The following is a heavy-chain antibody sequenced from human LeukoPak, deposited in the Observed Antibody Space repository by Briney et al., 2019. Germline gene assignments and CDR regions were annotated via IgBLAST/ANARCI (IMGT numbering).Heavy chain of an antibody. CDR3: ASGPLWWLALLN. CDR2: IIPIFGTA. CDR1: GGTFSSYA. V-gene: IGHV1-69*06. Sequence: GASVKVSCKASGGTFSSYAISWVRQAPGQGLEWMGGIIPIFGTANYAQKFQGRVTITADKSTSTAYMELSSLRSEDTAVYYCASGPLWWLALLNWGQGTLVTVSS. D-gene: IGHD6-19*01. J-gene: IGHJ4*02.